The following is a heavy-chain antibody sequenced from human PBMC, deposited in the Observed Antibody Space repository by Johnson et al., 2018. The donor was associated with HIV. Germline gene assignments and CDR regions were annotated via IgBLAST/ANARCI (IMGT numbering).Heavy chain of an antibody. V-gene: IGHV3-30*04. CDR2: IRYDGSNK. CDR3: ARELGYSSSNDAFDI. J-gene: IGHJ3*02. CDR1: GFTFSEYA. Sequence: QMQLVESGGGVVQPGRSLRPSCAASGFTFSEYAMHWVRQAPGKGLEWVAFIRYDGSNKYYADSVTGRFTISRDNSKNTLYLQMNSLRAEDTAVYYCARELGYSSSNDAFDIWGQGTMVTVSS. D-gene: IGHD6-13*01.